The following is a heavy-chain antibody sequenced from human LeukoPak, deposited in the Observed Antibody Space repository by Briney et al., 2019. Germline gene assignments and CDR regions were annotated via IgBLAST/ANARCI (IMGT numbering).Heavy chain of an antibody. V-gene: IGHV1-18*01. J-gene: IGHJ5*02. D-gene: IGHD1-7*01. CDR1: GYTFTRYG. Sequence: ASVKVSCKASGYTFTRYGISWVRQAPGQGLEWMGWISAYNGNTNYAQKLQGRVTMTTDTSTSTAYMELRSLRSDDTAVYYCARRRNWNYAGWFDPWGQGTLVTVSS. CDR3: ARRRNWNYAGWFDP. CDR2: ISAYNGNT.